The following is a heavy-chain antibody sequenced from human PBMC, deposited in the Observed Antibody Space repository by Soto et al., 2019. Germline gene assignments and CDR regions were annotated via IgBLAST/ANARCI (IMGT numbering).Heavy chain of an antibody. D-gene: IGHD3-16*01. CDR2: INYRGST. CDR1: GVSISSDSYY. Sequence: QLQLQESGPGLVKPSETLSLTCTVSGVSISSDSYYWGWIRQPPGKGLEWIGSINYRGSTYHNPSLKSRATLSVDASKNQFSLKLRSLTAADTAVYYCVRRREGGDFWFEPWGQGTLVTVSS. J-gene: IGHJ5*02. CDR3: VRRREGGDFWFEP. V-gene: IGHV4-39*01.